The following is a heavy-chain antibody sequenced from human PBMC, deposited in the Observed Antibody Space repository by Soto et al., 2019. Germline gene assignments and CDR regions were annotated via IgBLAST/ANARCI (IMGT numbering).Heavy chain of an antibody. CDR1: CVSISSCHYY. V-gene: IGHV4-31*03. J-gene: IGHJ4*02. CDR3: ARGASMVRGVIDY. CDR2: ISYSGNT. Sequence: QVQLQESGPGLVKPSQTLSLTCTVSCVSISSCHYYCSWIRKHPMKVLELIVYISYSGNTNYNPSLKSRVNISVDTSTNQFSLNLSSVTAADTAVYYCARGASMVRGVIDYWGQGTLVTVSS. D-gene: IGHD3-10*01.